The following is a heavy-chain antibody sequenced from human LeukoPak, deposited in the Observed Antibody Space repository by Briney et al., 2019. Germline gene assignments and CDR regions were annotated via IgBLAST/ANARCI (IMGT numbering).Heavy chain of an antibody. J-gene: IGHJ4*02. CDR1: GGSISSYY. CDR3: ARDPERWLHID. Sequence: SETLSLTCTVSGGSISSYYWSWIRQPPGKGLEWIGYIYYSGSTNYNPSLKSRVTISVDTSKSQFSLKLSSVTAADTAVYYCARDPERWLHIDWGQGTLVTVSS. D-gene: IGHD5-24*01. V-gene: IGHV4-59*01. CDR2: IYYSGST.